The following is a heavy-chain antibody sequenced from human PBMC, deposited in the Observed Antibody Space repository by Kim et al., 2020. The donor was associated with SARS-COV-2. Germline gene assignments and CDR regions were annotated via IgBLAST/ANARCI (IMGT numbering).Heavy chain of an antibody. CDR3: ARDGVIAARRRIDY. J-gene: IGHJ4*02. CDR2: INHSGST. Sequence: SETLSLTCAVYGGSFSGYYWSWIRQPPGKGLEWIGEINHSGSTNYNPSLKSRVTISVDTSKNQFSLKLSSVTAADTAVYYCARDGVIAARRRIDYWGQGTLVTVSS. V-gene: IGHV4-34*01. D-gene: IGHD6-6*01. CDR1: GGSFSGYY.